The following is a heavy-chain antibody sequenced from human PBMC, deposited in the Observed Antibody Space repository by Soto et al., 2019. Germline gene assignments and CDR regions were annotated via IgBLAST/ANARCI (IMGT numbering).Heavy chain of an antibody. J-gene: IGHJ4*02. CDR2: IFWNDDK. V-gene: IGHV2-5*01. Sequence: QITLKESGPTQVKPTQTLTLTCTVSGFSLSTFGVGVGWIRQPPGKALEWLALIFWNDDKRYSPSLRTRLTITKDTTKNKVVITMTNMDPVDTATYYCAHTTGSSGCAIMDYWGQGTLVTVSS. CDR1: GFSLSTFGVG. D-gene: IGHD6-19*01. CDR3: AHTTGSSGCAIMDY.